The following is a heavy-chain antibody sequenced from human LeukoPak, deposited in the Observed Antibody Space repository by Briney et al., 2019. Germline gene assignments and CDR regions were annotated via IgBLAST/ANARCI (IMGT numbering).Heavy chain of an antibody. D-gene: IGHD1-26*01. V-gene: IGHV4-38-2*02. CDR2: IYHSGST. CDR3: ARDLLAVGATTTVFDDC. Sequence: PSETLSLTCTVSGYSISSGYYWGWIRQPPGKGLEWIGSIYHSGSTYYNPFLKSRVTISVDTSKNQFSLKLSSVTAADTAVYYCARDLLAVGATTTVFDDCWGQGTLVTVSS. J-gene: IGHJ4*02. CDR1: GYSISSGYY.